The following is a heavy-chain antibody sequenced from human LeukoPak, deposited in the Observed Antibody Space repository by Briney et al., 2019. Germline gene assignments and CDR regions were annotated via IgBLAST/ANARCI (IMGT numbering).Heavy chain of an antibody. Sequence: PGGSLRLSCAASGFTFSSYWMNWARQAPGKGLEWVSTISNSGGSTYYADSVKGRFTISRDNSNNTLYLQMNSLRAEDTAVYYCAAYGSGAPGGQGTLVTVSS. CDR2: ISNSGGST. CDR1: GFTFSSYW. D-gene: IGHD6-19*01. CDR3: AAYGSGAP. V-gene: IGHV3-23*01. J-gene: IGHJ4*02.